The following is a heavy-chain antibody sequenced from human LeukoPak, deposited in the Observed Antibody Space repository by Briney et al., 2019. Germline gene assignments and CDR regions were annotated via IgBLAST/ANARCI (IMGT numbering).Heavy chain of an antibody. D-gene: IGHD3-22*01. CDR2: IIPIFGTA. CDR3: ARGNYYDSSGYKNPRAFDI. Sequence: SVKVSCKASGGTFSSYAISWVRQAPGQGLEWMGGIIPIFGTANYAQKFQGRVTITADKSTSTAYMELSSLRSEGTAVYYCARGNYYDSSGYKNPRAFDIWGQGTMVTVSS. V-gene: IGHV1-69*06. CDR1: GGTFSSYA. J-gene: IGHJ3*02.